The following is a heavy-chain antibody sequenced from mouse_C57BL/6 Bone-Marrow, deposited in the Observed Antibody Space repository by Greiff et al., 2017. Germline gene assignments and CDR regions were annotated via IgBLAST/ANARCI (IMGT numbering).Heavy chain of an antibody. Sequence: VQLQQPGAELVKPGASVKVSCKASGYTFTSYWMHWVKQRHGQGLEWIGRIHPSDSDTNYNQKFKGKATLTVDKSSSTAYMQLSSLPSEDSAVYYCATKIPYGVNAMDYWGQGTSVTVSS. D-gene: IGHD1-1*02. CDR2: IHPSDSDT. J-gene: IGHJ4*01. CDR3: ATKIPYGVNAMDY. V-gene: IGHV1-74*01. CDR1: GYTFTSYW.